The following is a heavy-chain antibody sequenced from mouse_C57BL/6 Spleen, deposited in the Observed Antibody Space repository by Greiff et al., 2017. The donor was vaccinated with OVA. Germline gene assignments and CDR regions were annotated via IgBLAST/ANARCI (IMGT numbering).Heavy chain of an antibody. J-gene: IGHJ2*01. V-gene: IGHV3-6*01. D-gene: IGHD3-3*01. Sequence: EVQLQESGPGLVKPSQSLSLTCSVPGYSITSGYYWNWIRQFPGNNLEWMGYISYDGSNNYNPSLKNRISITRDTSKNQFFLKLNSVTTEDTATYYWARDRGTDVFDYWGQGTTLTVSS. CDR1: GYSITSGYY. CDR2: ISYDGSN. CDR3: ARDRGTDVFDY.